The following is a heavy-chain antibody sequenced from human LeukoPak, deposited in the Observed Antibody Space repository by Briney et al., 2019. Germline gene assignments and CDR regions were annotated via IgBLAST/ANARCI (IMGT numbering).Heavy chain of an antibody. CDR2: INYNGDKI. CDR3: AKDGWFGKSDLHGHFDN. CDR1: GFTLHNYG. J-gene: IGHJ4*02. D-gene: IGHD2-21*02. V-gene: IGHV3-9*01. Sequence: KPGGSLRLSCAASGFTLHNYGMHWVRLAPGKGLEWVIDINYNGDKICYADAVKGRFTISRDNAKISVYLQMNSLRPEDTALYYCAKDGWFGKSDLHGHFDNWGQGTLVTVSS.